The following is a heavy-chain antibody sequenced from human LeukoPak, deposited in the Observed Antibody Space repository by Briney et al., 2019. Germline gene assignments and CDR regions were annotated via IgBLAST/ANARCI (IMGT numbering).Heavy chain of an antibody. CDR2: ISGSGSGGST. J-gene: IGHJ4*02. CDR1: GFTFSSYA. D-gene: IGHD6-19*01. Sequence: GGSLRLSCAASGFTFSSYAMSWVRQAPGKGLEWVSAISGSGSGGSTYYADSVKGRFTISRDNSKDTLYLQMNSLRAEDTAVYYCAKLLAVTNSYYFNYWGQGTLVTVSS. V-gene: IGHV3-23*01. CDR3: AKLLAVTNSYYFNY.